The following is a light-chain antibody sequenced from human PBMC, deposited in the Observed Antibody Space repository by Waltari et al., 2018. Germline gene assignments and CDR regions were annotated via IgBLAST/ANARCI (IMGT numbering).Light chain of an antibody. CDR1: QSVFYSSNNRNY. V-gene: IGKV4-1*01. Sequence: DIVMTQSPDSLAVSLGERATLNCKSSQSVFYSSNNRNYLGWYQHNAGQPPKLLIYWASTRESGVPDRFSGSGSGTDFTLTISNLQAEDVAVYYCQQYYATPRTFGQGTKVAIK. CDR3: QQYYATPRT. CDR2: WAS. J-gene: IGKJ1*01.